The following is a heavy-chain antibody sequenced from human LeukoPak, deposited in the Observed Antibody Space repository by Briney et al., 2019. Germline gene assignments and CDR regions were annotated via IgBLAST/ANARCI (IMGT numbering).Heavy chain of an antibody. J-gene: IGHJ6*03. CDR2: MNPNNGHT. Sequence: ASVKVSCKASGYTFTSYDINWVRQATGQGLEWMGWMNPNNGHTAYAQKFQGRVTMTRNTSINTAYMELSSLRSDDTAVYYCAHSRYYLSGGYYYMDVWGKGTTVTVSS. CDR1: GYTFTSYD. D-gene: IGHD6-13*01. V-gene: IGHV1-8*01. CDR3: AHSRYYLSGGYYYMDV.